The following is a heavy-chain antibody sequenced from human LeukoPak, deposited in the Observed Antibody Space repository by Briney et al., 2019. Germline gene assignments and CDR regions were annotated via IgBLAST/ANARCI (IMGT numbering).Heavy chain of an antibody. CDR3: VRSPIGASAY. J-gene: IGHJ4*02. Sequence: ASVKVSCKPSGYTFTYSYIHLVRHAPGVGLQWMGWIRPNHGDTKYAEDFQARVTMTRDTSINTAYMELTGLTPDATAVYYCVRSPIGASAYWGRGTLVTVSS. V-gene: IGHV1-2*02. CDR1: GYTFTYSY. D-gene: IGHD3-10*01. CDR2: IRPNHGDT.